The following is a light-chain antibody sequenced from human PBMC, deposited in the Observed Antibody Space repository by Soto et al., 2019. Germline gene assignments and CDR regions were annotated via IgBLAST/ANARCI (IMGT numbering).Light chain of an antibody. CDR1: QGISNY. CDR2: AAS. V-gene: IGKV1-27*01. Sequence: DIQMTQSPPSLSASVGDRVTITCRASQGISNYLAWYQQKPGGLPKLVIYAASILQTGVPSRFSGSGSGTDFSLTISSLQPEDVATYFCQKYNSPPRTFGQGTKVELK. CDR3: QKYNSPPRT. J-gene: IGKJ1*01.